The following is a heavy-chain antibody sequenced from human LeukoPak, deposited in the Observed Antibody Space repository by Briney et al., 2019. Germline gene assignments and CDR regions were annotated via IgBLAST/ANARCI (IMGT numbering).Heavy chain of an antibody. D-gene: IGHD2-21*02. J-gene: IGHJ4*02. V-gene: IGHV3-21*01. CDR1: GFTFSYYS. CDR2: ISGTSKYI. CDR3: AREGLTSVIGFDY. Sequence: GGSLRLSCAASGFTFSYYSMNWVRQAPGNGLEWVSSISGTSKYIFYGDSVKGRFTVSRDNANNSLYLQMDSVRADDTAVYYCAREGLTSVIGFDYWGQGTLVTVSS.